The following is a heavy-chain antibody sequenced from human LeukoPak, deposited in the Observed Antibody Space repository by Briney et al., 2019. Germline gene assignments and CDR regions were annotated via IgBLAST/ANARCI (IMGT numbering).Heavy chain of an antibody. D-gene: IGHD3-22*01. V-gene: IGHV3-23*01. CDR1: GFTFSSYA. J-gene: IGHJ4*02. CDR3: AKDGDSSGYYPLYFAY. CDR2: ISGGGGST. Sequence: GGSLRLSCAASGFTFSSYAMSWVRQAPGKGLEWVSAISGGGGSTYYADSVKGRFTISRDNSKNTLYLQMNSLRAEDTAVYYCAKDGDSSGYYPLYFAYWGQGTLVTVSS.